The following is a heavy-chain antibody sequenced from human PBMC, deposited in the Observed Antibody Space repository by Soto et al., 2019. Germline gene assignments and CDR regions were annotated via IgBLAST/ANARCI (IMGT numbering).Heavy chain of an antibody. V-gene: IGHV3-30*18. CDR1: GFSFSSYG. D-gene: IGHD6-19*01. J-gene: IGHJ4*02. CDR3: AKGRRIAVAGTDYFDS. CDR2: ISYDVTNK. Sequence: PGRSPRLSCAASGFSFSSYGMHWFRQAPGKGLEWVAVISYDVTNKYYADSVKGRFTISRDNSKNTLYLQMNSLRAEDTAVYYCAKGRRIAVAGTDYFDSWGQGTLVTV.